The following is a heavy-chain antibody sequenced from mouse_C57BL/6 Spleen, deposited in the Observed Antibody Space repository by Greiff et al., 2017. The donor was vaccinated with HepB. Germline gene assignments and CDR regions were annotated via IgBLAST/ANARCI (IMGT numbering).Heavy chain of an antibody. V-gene: IGHV1-22*01. CDR1: GYTFTDYN. CDR3: ARDYGSRTRFAY. CDR2: INPNNGGT. D-gene: IGHD1-1*01. Sequence: VHVKQSGPELVKPGASVKMSCKASGYTFTDYNMHWVKQSHGKSLEWIGYINPNNGGTSYNQKFKGKATLTVNKSSSTAYMELRSLTSEDSAVYYCARDYGSRTRFAYWGQGTLVTVSA. J-gene: IGHJ3*01.